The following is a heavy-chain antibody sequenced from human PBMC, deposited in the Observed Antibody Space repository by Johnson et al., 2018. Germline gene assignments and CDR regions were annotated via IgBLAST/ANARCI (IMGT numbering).Heavy chain of an antibody. J-gene: IGHJ6*04. CDR1: GGSISSSHW. V-gene: IGHV4-4*02. Sequence: QVRLQESGPGLVKPSGTLSLICAVSGGSISSSHWWSWFRQPPGKGLEWIGEFYQGGSTTSHPSLKSRVTMSVDKSKNHFSLELSSVTAADPAVYFCARNGDFCMDVWGKGATVTVSS. D-gene: IGHD3-3*01. CDR2: FYQGGST. CDR3: ARNGDFCMDV.